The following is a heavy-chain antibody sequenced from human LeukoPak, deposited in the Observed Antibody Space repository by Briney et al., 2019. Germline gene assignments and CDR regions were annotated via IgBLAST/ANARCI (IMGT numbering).Heavy chain of an antibody. Sequence: SETLSLTCTVSGGSISSSRYYWGWIRQPPGKGLEWIGSIYSNGNTYYNPSLRSRVTISVDTSKTQFSLKLSSVTAADTAVYHCAFSYYDDNSGYFHDVFDMWGQGTMVTVSS. CDR1: GGSISSSRYY. CDR3: AFSYYDDNSGYFHDVFDM. J-gene: IGHJ3*02. D-gene: IGHD3-22*01. V-gene: IGHV4-39*07. CDR2: IYSNGNT.